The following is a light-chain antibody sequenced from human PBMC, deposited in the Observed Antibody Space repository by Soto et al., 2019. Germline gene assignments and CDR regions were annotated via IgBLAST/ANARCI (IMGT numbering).Light chain of an antibody. CDR1: QSLTTD. J-gene: IGKJ1*01. CDR2: GAS. Sequence: IVMTQSPSALYLSPGERATLSCRASQSLTTDLAWYQQKPGQPPRLLIYGASTRATDFPARFSGSGSGTEFTLTISSLQSEDFAVYYCQQYNNWPRTFGQGTKVDIK. V-gene: IGKV3-15*01. CDR3: QQYNNWPRT.